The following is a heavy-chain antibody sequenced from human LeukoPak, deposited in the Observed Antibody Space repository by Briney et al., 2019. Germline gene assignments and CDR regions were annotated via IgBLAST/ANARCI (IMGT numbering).Heavy chain of an antibody. Sequence: ASVKVSCKASGYTFTSYAMHWVRQAPGQRLEWMGWINAGNGNTKYSQKFQGRVTITRDTSASTAYMELSSLRSEDTAVYYCARTVSGRVAGTLLDYWGQGTLVTVSS. CDR2: INAGNGNT. CDR3: ARTVSGRVAGTLLDY. D-gene: IGHD6-19*01. CDR1: GYTFTSYA. V-gene: IGHV1-3*01. J-gene: IGHJ4*02.